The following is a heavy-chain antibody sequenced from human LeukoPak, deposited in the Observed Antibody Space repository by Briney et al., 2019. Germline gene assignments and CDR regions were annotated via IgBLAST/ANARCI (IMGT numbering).Heavy chain of an antibody. CDR2: IWHDGSNE. V-gene: IGHV3-33*01. Sequence: GRSLRLSCAASGFTFRNYGMHWVRQAPGKGLEWVAVIWHDGSNEYYADSVKGRFTISRDNSKNTLYLQMNSLRAEDTAVYYCARVAVYGSGRGVRAECYYYYGMDVWGHGTTVTVSS. J-gene: IGHJ6*02. D-gene: IGHD3-10*01. CDR3: ARVAVYGSGRGVRAECYYYYGMDV. CDR1: GFTFRNYG.